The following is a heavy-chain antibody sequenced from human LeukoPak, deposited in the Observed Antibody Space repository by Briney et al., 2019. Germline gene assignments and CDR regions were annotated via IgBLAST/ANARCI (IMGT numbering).Heavy chain of an antibody. CDR1: GYSISSGYY. D-gene: IGHD5-24*01. V-gene: IGHV4-38-2*01. CDR3: ARLGGDGYNRDFDY. CDR2: IYHSGST. Sequence: PSETLSLTCAVSGYSISSGYYWGWIRQPPGKGLEWIGSIYHSGSTYYNPSLKSRVTISVDTSKNQFSLKLSSVTAADTAVYYCARLGGDGYNRDFDYWGQGPWSPSPQ. J-gene: IGHJ4*02.